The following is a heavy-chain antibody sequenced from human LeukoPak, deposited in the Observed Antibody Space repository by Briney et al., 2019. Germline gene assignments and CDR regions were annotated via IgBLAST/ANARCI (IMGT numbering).Heavy chain of an antibody. CDR2: IYSGGSI. V-gene: IGHV3-66*01. D-gene: IGHD4-17*01. CDR1: GFTVSSNY. J-gene: IGHJ4*02. Sequence: GGSLRLSCAASGFTVSSNYMSWVRQAPGKGLEWVSVIYSGGSIYYADSVKGRFTISRDNSKNTLYLQMNSLRAEDTAVYYCARDQRYGAFDYWGQGTLVTVSS. CDR3: ARDQRYGAFDY.